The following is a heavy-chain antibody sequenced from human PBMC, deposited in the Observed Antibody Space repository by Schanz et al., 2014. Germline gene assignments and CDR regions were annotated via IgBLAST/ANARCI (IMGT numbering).Heavy chain of an antibody. CDR1: GYTFTSYG. CDR2: ISAYNGHT. V-gene: IGHV1-18*01. CDR3: ARGGFFDSTSFDS. J-gene: IGHJ4*02. D-gene: IGHD2-2*01. Sequence: QLMQSGSEVRKPGASVKVSCKASGYTFTSYGITWVRQAPGQGLEWMGWISAYNGHTTYAQKFQGRVTMTRDTSTSTVYMELSSLRSEDTAVYYCARGGFFDSTSFDSWGQGTLVTVSS.